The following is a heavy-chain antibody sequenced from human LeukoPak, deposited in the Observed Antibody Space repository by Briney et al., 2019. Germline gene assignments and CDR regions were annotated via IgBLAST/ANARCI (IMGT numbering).Heavy chain of an antibody. CDR3: ARNGFDY. CDR2: IYYSGST. J-gene: IGHJ4*02. CDR1: GGSISSSSYY. V-gene: IGHV4-39*07. Sequence: PSETLSLTCTVSGGSISSSSYYWGWIRQPPGRGLEWIGSIYYSGSTYYNPSLKSRVTISVDTSKNQFSLKLSSVTAADTAVYYCARNGFDYWGQGTLVTVSS.